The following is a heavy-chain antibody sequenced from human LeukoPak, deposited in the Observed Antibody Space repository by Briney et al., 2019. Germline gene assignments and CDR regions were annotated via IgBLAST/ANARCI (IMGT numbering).Heavy chain of an antibody. Sequence: GASVKVSCKASGYTFTSYGIIWVRQAPGQGLEWMGWISAYNGNTNYAQKLQGRVTMTTDTSTSTAYMELRSLRSDDTAVYYCARDVDIVVVPAANYYYGMDVWGQGTTVTVSS. J-gene: IGHJ6*02. V-gene: IGHV1-18*01. CDR3: ARDVDIVVVPAANYYYGMDV. CDR2: ISAYNGNT. D-gene: IGHD2-2*03. CDR1: GYTFTSYG.